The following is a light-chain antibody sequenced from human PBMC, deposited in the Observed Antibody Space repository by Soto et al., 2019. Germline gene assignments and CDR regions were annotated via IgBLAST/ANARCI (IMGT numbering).Light chain of an antibody. Sequence: QSALTQPASVSGSPGQSITISCTGTSSDVGRNNYVSWYQQYPGRAPKLIIYEVTNRPSGVSDRFSGSKSGNAASLTISGLPDADEAYYYCGSYTAAYVRIFGTGTKVTVL. CDR2: EVT. CDR3: GSYTAAYVRI. V-gene: IGLV2-14*01. J-gene: IGLJ1*01. CDR1: SSDVGRNNY.